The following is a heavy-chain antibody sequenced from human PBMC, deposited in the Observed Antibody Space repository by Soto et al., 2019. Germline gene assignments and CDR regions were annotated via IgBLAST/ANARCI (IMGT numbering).Heavy chain of an antibody. V-gene: IGHV1-3*01. CDR3: AREDLIVVVIPRGMDV. D-gene: IGHD3-22*01. CDR1: GYTFTSYA. J-gene: IGHJ6*02. CDR2: INAGNGNT. Sequence: ASVKVSCKASGYTFTSYAMHWVRQAPGQRLEWMGWINAGNGNTKYSQKFQGRVTITRDTSASTAYMELSSLRSEDTAVYYCAREDLIVVVIPRGMDVWGQGTTVTVSS.